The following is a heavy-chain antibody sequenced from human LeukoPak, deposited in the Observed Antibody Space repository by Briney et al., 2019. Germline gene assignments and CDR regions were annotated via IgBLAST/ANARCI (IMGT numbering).Heavy chain of an antibody. CDR2: INPNSGGT. V-gene: IGHV1-2*02. J-gene: IGHJ4*02. CDR1: GYTFTSYG. D-gene: IGHD1-26*01. Sequence: GASVKVSCKASGYTFTSYGISWVRQAPGQGLEWMGWINPNSGGTNYAQKFQGRVTMTRDTSISTAYMELSRLRSDDTAVYYCARTGGTHVFDYWGQGTLVTVSS. CDR3: ARTGGTHVFDY.